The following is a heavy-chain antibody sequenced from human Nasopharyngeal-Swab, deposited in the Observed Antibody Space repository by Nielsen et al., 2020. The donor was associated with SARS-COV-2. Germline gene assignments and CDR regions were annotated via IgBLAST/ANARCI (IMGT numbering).Heavy chain of an antibody. CDR2: IRSDGSNN. V-gene: IGHV3-30*02. Sequence: GGSLRLSCEASGFTLASFGMHWVRQAPGKGLEWVAFIRSDGSNNYYADSVKGRFTISRDNSKNTLYLQMNSLRAEDTAVYYCAKDSSIAVPIYYFDYWGQGTLVTVSS. J-gene: IGHJ4*02. CDR1: GFTLASFG. D-gene: IGHD6-6*01. CDR3: AKDSSIAVPIYYFDY.